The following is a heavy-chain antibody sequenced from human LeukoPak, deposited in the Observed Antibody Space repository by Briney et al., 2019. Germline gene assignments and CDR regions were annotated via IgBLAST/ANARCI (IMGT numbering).Heavy chain of an antibody. Sequence: ASVKVSCKASGYTFTGKYMHWMRQAPGQGLEWMGWINPNSGGTNYAQKFQGRVTMTRDTSISTAYMELSRLTSDDTAVYYCARGQHYDIVTGYYSAASDYWGQGTLVTVSS. CDR2: INPNSGGT. V-gene: IGHV1-2*02. CDR3: ARGQHYDIVTGYYSAASDY. J-gene: IGHJ4*02. CDR1: GYTFTGKY. D-gene: IGHD3-9*01.